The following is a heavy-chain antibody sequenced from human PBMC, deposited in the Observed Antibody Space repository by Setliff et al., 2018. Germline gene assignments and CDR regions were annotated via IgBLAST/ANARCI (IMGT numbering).Heavy chain of an antibody. J-gene: IGHJ4*02. Sequence: SVKVSCKASGGTFSNIGISWVRQAPGQGLEWMGGIIPLFGTTNYAQEFQGRVTITTDESTNTAYMELSSLRSDDTAVYYCARAPLESGYYYGQGHYFDYWGQGTLVTVSS. CDR3: ARAPLESGYYYGQGHYFDY. CDR2: IIPLFGTT. CDR1: GGTFSNIG. V-gene: IGHV1-69*05. D-gene: IGHD5-18*01.